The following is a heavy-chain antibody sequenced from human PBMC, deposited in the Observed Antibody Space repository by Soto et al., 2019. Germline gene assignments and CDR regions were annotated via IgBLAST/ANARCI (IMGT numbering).Heavy chain of an antibody. Sequence: QVQLVQSGAEVKKPGSSVKVSCKASGGTFSTYAISWVRQAPGQGLEWMGGIIPIFGTANYAQKFQGRVTITADESTSTAYMELSSLRSEDTAVYHCVRVATGTSSLSYAFDIWGQGTLVTVSS. D-gene: IGHD1-7*01. V-gene: IGHV1-69*01. CDR1: GGTFSTYA. J-gene: IGHJ3*02. CDR2: IIPIFGTA. CDR3: VRVATGTSSLSYAFDI.